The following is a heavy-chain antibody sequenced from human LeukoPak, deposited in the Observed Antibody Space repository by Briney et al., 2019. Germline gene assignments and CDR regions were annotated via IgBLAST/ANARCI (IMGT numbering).Heavy chain of an antibody. CDR1: GGSISSSSYY. J-gene: IGHJ4*02. V-gene: IGHV4-39*01. CDR3: ARRVVVAATMIDY. Sequence: MASETLSLTCTVSGGSISSSSYYWGWIRQPPGKGLEWIGSIYYSGSTYYNPSLKSRVTISVDTSKNQFSLKLSSVTAADTAVYYCARRVVVAATMIDYWGQGTLDTVSS. CDR2: IYYSGST. D-gene: IGHD2-15*01.